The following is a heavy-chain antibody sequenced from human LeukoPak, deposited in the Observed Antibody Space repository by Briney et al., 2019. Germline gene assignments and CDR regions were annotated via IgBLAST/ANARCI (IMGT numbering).Heavy chain of an antibody. J-gene: IGHJ5*02. CDR3: ARLGLEVGGPNWFDP. D-gene: IGHD1-1*01. V-gene: IGHV3-7*01. CDR1: GFIFSSNW. Sequence: GGSLRLSCAAPGFIFSSNWMGWVRQAPGKGLEWVAHIKRDGSQKYYLDSVKGRFTISRDNAKNSLYLQMNSLRVEDTAVYYCARLGLEVGGPNWFDPWGQGTLVTVSS. CDR2: IKRDGSQK.